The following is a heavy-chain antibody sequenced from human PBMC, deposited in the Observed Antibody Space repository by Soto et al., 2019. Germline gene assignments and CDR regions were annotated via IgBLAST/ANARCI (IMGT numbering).Heavy chain of an antibody. Sequence: GESLKISCAASGFTFSSYAMHWVRQAPGKGLEWVAVISYNGRSNNYVDSVKGRFSISRDNSKNTVYLQMNSLRGEDTAVYYCARDDRWFDPWGQGTLVTVSS. CDR3: ARDDRWFDP. CDR1: GFTFSSYA. V-gene: IGHV3-30*04. J-gene: IGHJ5*02. CDR2: ISYNGRSN.